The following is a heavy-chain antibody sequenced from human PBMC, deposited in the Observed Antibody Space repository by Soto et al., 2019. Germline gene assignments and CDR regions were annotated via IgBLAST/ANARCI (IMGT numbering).Heavy chain of an antibody. CDR3: ARTKSRGITGTTGDY. J-gene: IGHJ4*02. V-gene: IGHV3-11*01. CDR2: ISSSGSTI. Sequence: GGSLRLSCAASGFTFSDYYMSWIRQAPGKGLEWVSYISSSGSTIYYADSVKGRFTISRDNAKNSLYLQMNSLRAEDTAVYYCARTKSRGITGTTGDYWGQGTLVTVSS. D-gene: IGHD1-20*01. CDR1: GFTFSDYY.